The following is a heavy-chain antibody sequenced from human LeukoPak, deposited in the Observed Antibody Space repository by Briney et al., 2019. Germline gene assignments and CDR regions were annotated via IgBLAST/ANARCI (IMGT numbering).Heavy chain of an antibody. Sequence: GGSLRLSCAASGFTFSSHGMNWVRQAPGKGLEWVSGISPSGGITYYTDSVKGRFTTSRDNSKNTVSLQMNSLRAEDTAVYYCARDPVYGSHYWGQGTLVTVSS. J-gene: IGHJ4*02. CDR3: ARDPVYGSHY. V-gene: IGHV3-23*01. CDR1: GFTFSSHG. D-gene: IGHD2-8*01. CDR2: ISPSGGIT.